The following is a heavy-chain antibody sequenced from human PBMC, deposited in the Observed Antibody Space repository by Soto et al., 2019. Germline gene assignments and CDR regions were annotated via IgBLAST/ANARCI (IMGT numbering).Heavy chain of an antibody. CDR3: AKVSLGATTITDFYYYGMDV. V-gene: IGHV4-59*01. Sequence: SETLSLTCTVSNGSISTYYWSWIRQPPGRSLEWIGHVYYTGSPTYNPSLKSRVTISEDTSKKTVSLKLISVTAEDTAVYYCAKVSLGATTITDFYYYGMDVWGQGTMVTVSS. CDR2: VYYTGSP. CDR1: NGSISTYY. D-gene: IGHD1-26*01. J-gene: IGHJ6*02.